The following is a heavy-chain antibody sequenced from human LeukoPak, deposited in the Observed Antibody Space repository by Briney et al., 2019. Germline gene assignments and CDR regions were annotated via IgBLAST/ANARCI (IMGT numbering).Heavy chain of an antibody. CDR1: GGSINNYY. CDR3: ARGTSPSFNWFDP. V-gene: IGHV4-59*01. CDR2: VYASGGT. J-gene: IGHJ5*02. D-gene: IGHD2-2*01. Sequence: PSETLSLTCTVSGGSINNYYWNWIRQSPGKGLEWIGHVYASGGTNYSPSLRSRVTISLDTSKNQFSLKLKSVTAADTAVYYCARGTSPSFNWFDPWGQGTQVTVSS.